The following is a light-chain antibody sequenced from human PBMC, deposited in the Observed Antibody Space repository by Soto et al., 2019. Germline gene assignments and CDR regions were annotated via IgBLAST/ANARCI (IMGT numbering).Light chain of an antibody. Sequence: QAASVSGSPGQSITISCTGTSSDVGGYNYVSWYQHHPGKAPKLMIYDVRIRPSGVSNRFAGSKSGNTASLTISGLQAEDEADYYCSSYATSSGVVFGGGTKLTVL. J-gene: IGLJ2*01. V-gene: IGLV2-14*03. CDR3: SSYATSSGVV. CDR1: SSDVGGYNY. CDR2: DVR.